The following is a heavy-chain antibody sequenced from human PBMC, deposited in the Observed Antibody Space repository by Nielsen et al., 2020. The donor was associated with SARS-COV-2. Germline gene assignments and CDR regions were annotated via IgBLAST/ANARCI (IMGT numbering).Heavy chain of an antibody. CDR3: AKAGDSSGYYYFYYYYYGMDV. CDR2: ISYDGSNK. V-gene: IGHV3-30*18. Sequence: GESLKISYAASGFTFSSYGMHWVRQAPGKGLEWVAVISYDGSNKYYADSVKGRFTISRDNSKNTLYLQMNSLRAEDTAVYYCAKAGDSSGYYYFYYYYYGMDVWGQGTTVTVSS. D-gene: IGHD3-22*01. CDR1: GFTFSSYG. J-gene: IGHJ6*02.